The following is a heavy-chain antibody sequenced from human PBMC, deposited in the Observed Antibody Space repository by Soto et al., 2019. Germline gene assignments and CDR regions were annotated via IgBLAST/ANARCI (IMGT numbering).Heavy chain of an antibody. CDR1: GFIFSNYA. D-gene: IGHD1-1*01. V-gene: IGHV3-23*01. J-gene: IGHJ4*02. Sequence: QPGGSLRLSCAASGFIFSNYAMSWVRQAPGRGLEWVSAISGSGATTYYPDSVKGRFTISRDNSKNTPYLQMNNLRADDTAVYYCTKGGIPRRYNIPKVDFDYWGQGSLVTVSS. CDR2: ISGSGATT. CDR3: TKGGIPRRYNIPKVDFDY.